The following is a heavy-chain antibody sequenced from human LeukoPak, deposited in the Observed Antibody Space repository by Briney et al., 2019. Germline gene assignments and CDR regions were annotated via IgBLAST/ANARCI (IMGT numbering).Heavy chain of an antibody. V-gene: IGHV3-21*01. J-gene: IGHJ5*01. CDR3: VRLRMNSDSSGYDYYYDS. CDR2: INRGATHI. Sequence: GGPLTLLCTVSHFTFRRYNMIWVRQAPGKGLECVSYINRGATHIYYADALRGRFIICRDDAKNSQYLQMNILRAEDTAVYYCVRLRMNSDSSGYDYYYDSWGQGTLVTVSS. D-gene: IGHD3-22*01. CDR1: HFTFRRYN.